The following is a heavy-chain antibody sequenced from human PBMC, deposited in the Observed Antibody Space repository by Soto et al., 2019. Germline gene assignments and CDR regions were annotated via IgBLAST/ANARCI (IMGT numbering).Heavy chain of an antibody. J-gene: IGHJ3*01. CDR2: ISSSGSTI. D-gene: IGHD4-17*01. CDR3: AKPNRNDYGDAFDL. V-gene: IGHV3-11*01. Sequence: GGSLRLSCAASGFTFTDYYMSWIRQAPGKGLEWVSYISSSGSTIYYADSVKGRFTISRDNAKNSLYLQMNNLRAEDTAVYYCAKPNRNDYGDAFDLWGQGTLVTVSS. CDR1: GFTFTDYY.